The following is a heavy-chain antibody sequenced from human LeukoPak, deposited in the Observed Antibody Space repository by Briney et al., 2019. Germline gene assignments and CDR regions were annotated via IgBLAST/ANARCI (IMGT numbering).Heavy chain of an antibody. Sequence: SETLSLTCTVSGGSISSGSYYWSWIRQPPGKGLEWIGYIYHSGSTYYNPSLKSRVTISVDRSKNQFSLKLSSVTAADTAVYYCARGHYYFDYWGQGTLVTVSS. CDR1: GGSISSGSYY. J-gene: IGHJ4*02. CDR2: IYHSGST. CDR3: ARGHYYFDY. V-gene: IGHV4-30-2*01.